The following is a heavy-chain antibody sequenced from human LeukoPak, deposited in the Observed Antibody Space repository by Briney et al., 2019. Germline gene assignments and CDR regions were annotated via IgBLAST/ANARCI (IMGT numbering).Heavy chain of an antibody. CDR2: IPYDGTNK. V-gene: IGHV3-30*02. Sequence: GGSLRLSCAASGFTFSGYGIHWVRQAPGKGLEWVAFIPYDGTNKYYANSVRGRFTVSRDNSKNTLYLQMNSLRAEDTAVYYCAKDYGGGSGLYDYWGQGTLVTVSS. CDR3: AKDYGGGSGLYDY. J-gene: IGHJ4*02. CDR1: GFTFSGYG. D-gene: IGHD3-10*01.